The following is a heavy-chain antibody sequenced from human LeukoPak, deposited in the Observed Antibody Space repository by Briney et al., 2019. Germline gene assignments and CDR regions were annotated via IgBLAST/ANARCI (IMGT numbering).Heavy chain of an antibody. CDR2: IRSDGRIT. D-gene: IGHD2-15*01. J-gene: IGHJ4*02. V-gene: IGHV3-74*03. Sequence: GGSLRLSCAASGFTFSGYWMHWVRQGPGKGLVWVSGIRSDGRITMYADSVKGRFTISRDNAKNTLYLQMNSLRAEDTAVYYCARDRCSGGSCYFDYWGQGTLVTVSS. CDR1: GFTFSGYW. CDR3: ARDRCSGGSCYFDY.